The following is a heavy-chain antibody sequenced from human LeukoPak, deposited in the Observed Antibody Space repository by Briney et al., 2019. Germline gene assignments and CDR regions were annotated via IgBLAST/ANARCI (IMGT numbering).Heavy chain of an antibody. J-gene: IGHJ4*02. V-gene: IGHV3-48*01. Sequence: PGGSLRLSCAASEFTFSSYSMNWVRQAPGKGLEWVSYISSSSSTIYYADSVKGRFTISRDNAKNSLYLQMNSLRAEDTAVYYCARDHSSYYGSGSPYFDYWGQGTLVTVSS. CDR3: ARDHSSYYGSGSPYFDY. D-gene: IGHD3-10*01. CDR2: ISSSSSTI. CDR1: EFTFSSYS.